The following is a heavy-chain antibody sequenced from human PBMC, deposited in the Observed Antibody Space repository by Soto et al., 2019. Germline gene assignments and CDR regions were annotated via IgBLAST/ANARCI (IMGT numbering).Heavy chain of an antibody. CDR2: ISATGGGT. V-gene: IGHV3-23*01. Sequence: PGGSLRLSCTASGFTFNNYAMSWVRQAPGKGLEWVSLISATGGGTYYADSVKGRFSISRDNSKNTLYLQMNSLRAEDTAVYYCVKDCRAGGNSAFYFDFWGQGAQVTVSS. CDR1: GFTFNNYA. D-gene: IGHD3-16*01. J-gene: IGHJ5*01. CDR3: VKDCRAGGNSAFYFDF.